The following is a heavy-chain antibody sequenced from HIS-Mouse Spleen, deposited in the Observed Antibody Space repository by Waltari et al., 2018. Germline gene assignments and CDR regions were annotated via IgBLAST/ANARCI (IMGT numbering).Heavy chain of an antibody. D-gene: IGHD6-13*01. CDR1: GGSFSGYY. Sequence: QVQLQQWGAGLLKPSETLSLTCAVYGGSFSGYYWSWIRQPPGKGLEWIGEINHDGSTNCNPSLKSRVTISVDTSKNQFSLKLSSVTAADTAVYYCARANPSTAAVYFDYWGQGTLVTVSS. J-gene: IGHJ4*02. CDR2: INHDGST. V-gene: IGHV4-34*01. CDR3: ARANPSTAAVYFDY.